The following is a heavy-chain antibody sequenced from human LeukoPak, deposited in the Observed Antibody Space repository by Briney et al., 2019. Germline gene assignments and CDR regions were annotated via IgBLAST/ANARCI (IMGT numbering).Heavy chain of an antibody. CDR2: INHSGST. CDR1: GGSFSGYY. J-gene: IGHJ1*01. D-gene: IGHD5-18*01. V-gene: IGHV4-34*01. CDR3: AIPSGYSYGPYFQH. Sequence: KPSETLSLTCAAYGGSFSGYYWSWIRQPPGKGLEWIGEINHSGSTNYNPSLKSRVTISVDASKNQFSLKLSSVTAADAAVYYCAIPSGYSYGPYFQHWGQGTLVTVSS.